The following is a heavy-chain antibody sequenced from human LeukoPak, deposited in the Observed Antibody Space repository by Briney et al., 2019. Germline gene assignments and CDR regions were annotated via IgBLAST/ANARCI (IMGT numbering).Heavy chain of an antibody. D-gene: IGHD3-16*01. V-gene: IGHV3-23*01. Sequence: PGGPLGFSGPAPGFHLKDLALTGFPRAPGKGLEWVSTIADAGTYYADSVKGRFIISRDNSKNMLYLQLNSLRADDTAMYYCARNLGPFDVRGHGTMVTVSS. CDR2: IADAGT. CDR1: GFHLKDLA. CDR3: ARNLGPFDV. J-gene: IGHJ3*01.